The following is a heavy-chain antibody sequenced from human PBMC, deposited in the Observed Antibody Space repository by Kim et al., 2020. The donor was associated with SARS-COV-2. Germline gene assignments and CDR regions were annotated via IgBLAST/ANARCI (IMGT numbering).Heavy chain of an antibody. Sequence: SETLSLTCSVSGDSVDSGPYYWNWIRRPPGKGLEWIGYVYFNGNTNYRPSLKSRLTISMDTSKNQVSLRLNSVTPADTAMYFCARNNPVDLSYFDWVGRTDAFDTWGRGTMVMVSS. V-gene: IGHV4-61*01. D-gene: IGHD3-9*01. CDR1: GDSVDSGPYY. J-gene: IGHJ3*02. CDR2: VYFNGNT. CDR3: ARNNPVDLSYFDWVGRTDAFDT.